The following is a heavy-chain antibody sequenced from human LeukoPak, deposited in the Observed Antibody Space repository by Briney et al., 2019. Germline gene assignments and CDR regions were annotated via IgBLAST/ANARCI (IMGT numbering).Heavy chain of an antibody. CDR1: GYTFTSYG. V-gene: IGHV1-18*01. CDR2: ISAYNGNT. J-gene: IGHJ4*02. CDR3: ARGRKSITIFGVVIIPFDY. D-gene: IGHD3-3*01. Sequence: ASVKVSCKASGYTFTSYGISWVRQAPGQGLEWMGWISAYNGNTNYAQKLQGRVTMATDTSTSTAYMELRSLRSDDTAVYYCARGRKSITIFGVVIIPFDYWGQGTLVTVSS.